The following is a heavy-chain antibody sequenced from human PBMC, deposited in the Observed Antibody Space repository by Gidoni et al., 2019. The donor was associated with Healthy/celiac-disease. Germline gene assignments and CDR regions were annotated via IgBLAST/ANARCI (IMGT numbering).Heavy chain of an antibody. CDR2: INPNSGGT. CDR1: GYTFTGYY. CDR3: ARDAYYYDFWSGSHP. D-gene: IGHD3-3*01. Sequence: QVQLVQSGAEVKKPGASVKVSCKAAGYTFTGYYMHWVRQAPGQGLEWMGWINPNSGGTNYAQKFQGRVTMTRDTSISTAYMELSRLRSDDTAVYYCARDAYYYDFWSGSHPWGQGTLVTVSS. J-gene: IGHJ5*02. V-gene: IGHV1-2*02.